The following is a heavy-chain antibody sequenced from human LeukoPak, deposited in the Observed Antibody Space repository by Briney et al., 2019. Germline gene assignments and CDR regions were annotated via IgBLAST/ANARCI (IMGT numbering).Heavy chain of an antibody. CDR1: GFTFSSYG. CDR2: ISYDGSNK. J-gene: IGHJ4*02. CDR3: AKDRWFGEPQGSFFYY. D-gene: IGHD3-10*01. V-gene: IGHV3-30*18. Sequence: QSGGSLRLSCAASGFTFSSYGVDWVRQAPGKGLEWVAVISYDGSNKYYADSVKGRFTIYRENCKNTMYLQMNSLRAEDTAVYYCAKDRWFGEPQGSFFYYWGQGTLVTVSS.